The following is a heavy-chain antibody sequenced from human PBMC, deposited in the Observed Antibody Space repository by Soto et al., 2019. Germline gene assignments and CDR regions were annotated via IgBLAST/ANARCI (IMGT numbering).Heavy chain of an antibody. CDR3: TTDGSVVGATKDLSYFDY. Sequence: EVQLVESGGGLVKPGGSLRLSCAASGLTFSNAWMNWVRQAPGKGLEWVGRIKSKTDGGTTDYAAPVKGRFTISRDDSKNTLYLQMNSLKTEDTAVYYCTTDGSVVGATKDLSYFDYWGQGTLVTVSS. J-gene: IGHJ4*02. D-gene: IGHD1-26*01. CDR2: IKSKTDGGTT. CDR1: GLTFSNAW. V-gene: IGHV3-15*07.